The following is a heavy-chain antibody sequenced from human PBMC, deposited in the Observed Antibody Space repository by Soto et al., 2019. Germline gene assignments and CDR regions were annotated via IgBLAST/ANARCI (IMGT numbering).Heavy chain of an antibody. CDR2: IKSYTNGGTT. Sequence: SGRSLRLSWADSGFIFSNAWMSWVRQAPGKGLEWVGRIKSYTNGGTTDYAAPVKGRFAISRDDSKNTLYLQMNSMKTEDAGVYYCTTDDPINKYWGEGTLVTVSS. V-gene: IGHV3-15*01. CDR1: GFIFSNAW. CDR3: TTDDPINKY. J-gene: IGHJ4*02.